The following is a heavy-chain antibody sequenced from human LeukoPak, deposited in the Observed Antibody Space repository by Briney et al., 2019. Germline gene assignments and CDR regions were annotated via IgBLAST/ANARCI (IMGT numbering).Heavy chain of an antibody. J-gene: IGHJ4*02. Sequence: SETLSLTCTVSGGSLTGYFWSWIRQPPGKGLEWLRYVFYSGNTRYNPSLESRVTMSVDTSKNQFSLKLSSVTAADTVVYYCARAGTNYWGQGTLVTVSS. CDR1: GGSLTGYF. CDR2: VFYSGNT. D-gene: IGHD3-10*01. CDR3: ARAGTNY. V-gene: IGHV4-59*12.